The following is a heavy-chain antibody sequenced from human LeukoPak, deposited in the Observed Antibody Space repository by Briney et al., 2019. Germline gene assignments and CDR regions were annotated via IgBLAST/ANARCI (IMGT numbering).Heavy chain of an antibody. CDR1: GYTFTSYY. J-gene: IGHJ4*02. CDR2: INLNGGST. Sequence: ASVKVSCKASGYTFTSYYIHWVRQAPGQGLEWMGLINLNGGSTSYAQKFQDRITMTRDMSTSTVYMELSSLRSEDTAVYYCAREGLIHIEYSSSYFDYWGQGTLVTVSS. V-gene: IGHV1-46*01. D-gene: IGHD6-6*01. CDR3: AREGLIHIEYSSSYFDY.